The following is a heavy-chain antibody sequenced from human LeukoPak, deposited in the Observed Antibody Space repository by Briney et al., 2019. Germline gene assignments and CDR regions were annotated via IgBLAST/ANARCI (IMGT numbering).Heavy chain of an antibody. D-gene: IGHD3-9*01. CDR3: ARDRHFDWLDYFDY. CDR2: IKEDGSEK. J-gene: IGHJ4*02. V-gene: IGHV3-7*01. Sequence: GGSLRLSCAASGFTFNNYWMSWVRQAPGKGLEWVANIKAPGKGLEWVASIKEDGSEKYYVDSVKGRFTISRDNAKNSLYLQMNSLRAEDTAVYYCARDRHFDWLDYFDYWGQGTLVTVSS. CDR1: GFTFNNYW.